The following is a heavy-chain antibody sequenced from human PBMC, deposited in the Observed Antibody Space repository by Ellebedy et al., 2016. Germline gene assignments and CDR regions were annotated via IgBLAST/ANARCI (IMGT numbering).Heavy chain of an antibody. Sequence: SETLSLTXAVYGGSFSGYYWSWIRQPPGKGLEWIGEINHSGSTNYNPSLKSRVTISVDTSKNQFSLKLSSVTAADTAVYYCASSIAAAGTSFDYWGQGTLVTVSS. D-gene: IGHD6-13*01. CDR1: GGSFSGYY. CDR3: ASSIAAAGTSFDY. J-gene: IGHJ4*02. V-gene: IGHV4-34*01. CDR2: INHSGST.